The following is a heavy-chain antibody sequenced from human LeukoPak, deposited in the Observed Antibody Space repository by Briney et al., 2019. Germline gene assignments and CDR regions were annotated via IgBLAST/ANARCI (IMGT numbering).Heavy chain of an antibody. V-gene: IGHV1-69*04. D-gene: IGHD3-16*01. Sequence: SVKVSCKASGGTFSSYAISWVRQAPGQGLEWMGRIIPILGIANYAQKFRDRLTISADESARTAYLELSSLTSDDTAVYYCAREPRVGESTSNFWGQGNLVTVSS. CDR2: IIPILGIA. CDR3: AREPRVGESTSNF. J-gene: IGHJ4*02. CDR1: GGTFSSYA.